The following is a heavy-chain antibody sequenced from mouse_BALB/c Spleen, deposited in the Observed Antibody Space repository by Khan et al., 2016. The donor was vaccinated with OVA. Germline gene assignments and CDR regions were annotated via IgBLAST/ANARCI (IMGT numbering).Heavy chain of an antibody. CDR3: TRNGFGNDDSWDY. CDR1: GYTFTSYW. D-gene: IGHD2-2*01. Sequence: VQLKQSGTVLARPGASVKMSCKASGYTFTSYWMHWVKQRPGQGLEWIGAIYPGNSDINYNQKFKGKAKMTAVTSTSNAYMELNSLTNEDSAVYYCTRNGFGNDDSWDYWGQGTTLTVSS. CDR2: IYPGNSDI. J-gene: IGHJ2*01. V-gene: IGHV1-5*01.